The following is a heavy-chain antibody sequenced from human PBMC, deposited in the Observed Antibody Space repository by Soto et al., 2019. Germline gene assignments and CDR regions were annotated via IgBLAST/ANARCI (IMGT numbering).Heavy chain of an antibody. CDR1: GGSISSGDYY. Sequence: KPSETLSLTCTVSGGSISSGDYYWSWIRQPPGKGLEWIGYIYYSGSTYYNPSLKSRVTISVDTSKNQFSLKLSSVTAADTAVYYCASSSGLLSNWFDPWGQGTLVTAPQ. D-gene: IGHD1-26*01. CDR3: ASSSGLLSNWFDP. CDR2: IYYSGST. J-gene: IGHJ5*02. V-gene: IGHV4-30-4*01.